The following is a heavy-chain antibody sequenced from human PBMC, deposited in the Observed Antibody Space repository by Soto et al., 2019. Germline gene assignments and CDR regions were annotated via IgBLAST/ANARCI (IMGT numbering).Heavy chain of an antibody. CDR2: TSNTYST. CDR3: ARWDY. Sequence: EVQLLESGGGLVQPGGSLRLSCAASGFTFSSYAMHWVRQAPGKGLEWVSTTSNTYSTYYADSVKGRFTISSDHSKNTLFLQMNSLRAEDTAVYYCARWDYWGQGTLVTVSS. J-gene: IGHJ4*02. CDR1: GFTFSSYA. V-gene: IGHV3-23*01.